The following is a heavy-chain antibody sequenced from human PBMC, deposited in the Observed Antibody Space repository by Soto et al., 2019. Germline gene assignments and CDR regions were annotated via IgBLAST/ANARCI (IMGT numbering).Heavy chain of an antibody. J-gene: IGHJ4*02. CDR1: GDSVSGNSAA. Sequence: SQTLSLTCAISGDSVSGNSAAWNWIRQSPSRGLEWLGRTYYRSRWYNDYAVSVKSRITVTPDTSKNPFSLHLNSVTPEDTAVYYCAREFTSYVSSDSYLDYWGQGDLVTVSS. CDR2: TYYRSRWYN. V-gene: IGHV6-1*01. D-gene: IGHD6-25*01. CDR3: AREFTSYVSSDSYLDY.